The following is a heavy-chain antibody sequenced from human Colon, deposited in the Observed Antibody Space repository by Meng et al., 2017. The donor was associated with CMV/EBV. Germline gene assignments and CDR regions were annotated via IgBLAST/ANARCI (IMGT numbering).Heavy chain of an antibody. J-gene: IGHJ4*02. V-gene: IGHV4-4*01. CDR2: IFHSGTT. CDR1: GGALIGTNG. Sequence: TRSLTCVGYGGALIGTNGGKWVRQPPGRGLEWIGEIFHSGTTNYNPSLKSRVTISIDKSKNQFSLKLTSVTAADTAVYFCGDPPAGYWGQGVLVTVSS. CDR3: GDPPAGY.